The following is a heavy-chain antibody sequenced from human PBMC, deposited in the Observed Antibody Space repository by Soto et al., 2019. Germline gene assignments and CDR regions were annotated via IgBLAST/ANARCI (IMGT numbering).Heavy chain of an antibody. V-gene: IGHV4-39*01. CDR2: IYYSGST. CDR1: GGSISRSTYY. CDR3: ARQVPAAIRLGWFDP. D-gene: IGHD2-2*02. Sequence: SETLSLTCTVPGGSISRSTYYWGWIRQPPGKGLEWIGSIYYSGSTYYRPSLKSRVTISVDTSKNQFSLKLSSVTAADTAVYYCARQVPAAIRLGWFDPWGQGTLVTVSS. J-gene: IGHJ5*02.